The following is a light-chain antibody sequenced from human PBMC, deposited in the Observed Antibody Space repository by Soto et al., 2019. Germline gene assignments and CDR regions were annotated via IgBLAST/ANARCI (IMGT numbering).Light chain of an antibody. V-gene: IGKV3-11*01. CDR2: DAS. CDR3: QQRSNWIT. CDR1: QSVSSN. J-gene: IGKJ5*01. Sequence: EIVMAQSPATLSVSPGERATVSCRASQSVSSNLAWYQQKPGQAPRLLIYDASSRATGIPARFSGSGSGTDFTLTISSVEPEDFAVYYCQQRSNWITFGQGTRLEIK.